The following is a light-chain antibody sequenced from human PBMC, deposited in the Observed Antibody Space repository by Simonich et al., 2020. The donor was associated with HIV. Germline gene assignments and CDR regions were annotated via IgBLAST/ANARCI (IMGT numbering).Light chain of an antibody. CDR3: QQYYSSPRT. CDR1: QSVLSSSNNKNS. CDR2: WAS. J-gene: IGKJ1*01. Sequence: DIVMTQSPDSLAVSLGERATINCKSSQSVLSSSNNKNSLVWYQQKPGQPPTLLIYWASTRESGVPDRFSGSGSGTDFTLTISSLQAEDVAVYYCQQYYSSPRTFGQGTKVEIK. V-gene: IGKV4-1*01.